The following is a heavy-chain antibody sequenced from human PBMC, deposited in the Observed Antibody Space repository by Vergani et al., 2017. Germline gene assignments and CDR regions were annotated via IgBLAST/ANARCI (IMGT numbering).Heavy chain of an antibody. J-gene: IGHJ5*02. CDR2: IYPGDSDT. D-gene: IGHD3-16*02. CDR3: ARRSMITFGGVIVHNWFDP. Sequence: EVQLVQSGAEVKKPGESLKISCKGSGYSFTSYWIGWVRQLPGKGQEWMGIIYPGDSDTRYSPSFQGQVTIAADKSISTAYLQWSSLKASDTAMYYCARRSMITFGGVIVHNWFDPWGQGTLVTVSS. V-gene: IGHV5-51*01. CDR1: GYSFTSYW.